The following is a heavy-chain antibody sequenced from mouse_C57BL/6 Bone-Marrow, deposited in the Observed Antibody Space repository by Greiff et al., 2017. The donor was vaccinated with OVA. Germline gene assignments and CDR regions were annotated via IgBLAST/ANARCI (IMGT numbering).Heavy chain of an antibody. CDR2: INPYNGGT. CDR1: GYTFTDYY. Sequence: EVQLQQSGPVLVKPGASVKMSCKASGYTFTDYYMNWVKQSHGKSLEWIGVINPYNGGTSYNQKFKGKATLTVDKSSSTAYMELNSLTSEDSAVYYCARERSNYAWFAYWGQGTLVTVSA. J-gene: IGHJ3*01. V-gene: IGHV1-19*01. CDR3: ARERSNYAWFAY. D-gene: IGHD2-5*01.